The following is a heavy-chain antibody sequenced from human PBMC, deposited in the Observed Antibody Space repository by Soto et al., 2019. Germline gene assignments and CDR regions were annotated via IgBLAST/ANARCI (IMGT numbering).Heavy chain of an antibody. CDR1: GFTFSSYA. D-gene: IGHD5-12*01. V-gene: IGHV3-23*01. Sequence: GGSLRLSCAASGFTFSSYAMSWVRQAPGKGLEWVSAISGSGGSTYYADSVKGRFTISRDNSKNTLYLQMNSLRAEDTAVYYCAKGAGGGGYDDRGLRYYFDYWGQGTLVTVSS. J-gene: IGHJ4*02. CDR3: AKGAGGGGYDDRGLRYYFDY. CDR2: ISGSGGST.